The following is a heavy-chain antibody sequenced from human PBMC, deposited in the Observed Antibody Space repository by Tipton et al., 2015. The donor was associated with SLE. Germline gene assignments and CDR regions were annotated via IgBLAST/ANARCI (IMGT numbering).Heavy chain of an antibody. CDR1: GESFSGHY. CDR3: ARDEYRYDTTGYHLLGHFDF. Sequence: LRLSCAVYGESFSGHYWTWIRQSPGKGLEWVGTVYYTGNTFYNPSLKSRVTISVDTSKNQFSLNLSSVTAADTAVYYCARDEYRYDTTGYHLLGHFDFWGQGTLVTVSS. J-gene: IGHJ4*02. D-gene: IGHD3-22*01. CDR2: VYYTGNT. V-gene: IGHV4-34*11.